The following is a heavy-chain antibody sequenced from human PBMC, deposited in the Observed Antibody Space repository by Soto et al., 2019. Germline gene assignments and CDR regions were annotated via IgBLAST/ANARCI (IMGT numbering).Heavy chain of an antibody. Sequence: ASVKVSCKASGYTFTSYYMHWVRQAPGQGLEWMGIINPGGGSTSYAQKFQGRVTMTRDTSTSTVYMELSSLRSEDTAVYYCARDGGVRDGHNWDFDYWGQGTLVTVS. D-gene: IGHD3-10*01. J-gene: IGHJ4*02. CDR1: GYTFTSYY. V-gene: IGHV1-46*01. CDR2: INPGGGST. CDR3: ARDGGVRDGHNWDFDY.